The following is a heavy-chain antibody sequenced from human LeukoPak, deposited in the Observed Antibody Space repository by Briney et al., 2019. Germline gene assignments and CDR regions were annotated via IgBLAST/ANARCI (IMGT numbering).Heavy chain of an antibody. J-gene: IGHJ5*02. CDR2: IIPIFGTA. CDR3: ARAIAARPIRFDP. V-gene: IGHV1-69*05. Sequence: ASVKVSCKASGGTFSGYAISWVRQAPGQGLEWMGGIIPIFGTANYAQKFQGRVTITTDESTSTAYMELSSLRSEDTAVYYCARAIAARPIRFDPWGQGTLVTVSS. D-gene: IGHD6-6*01. CDR1: GGTFSGYA.